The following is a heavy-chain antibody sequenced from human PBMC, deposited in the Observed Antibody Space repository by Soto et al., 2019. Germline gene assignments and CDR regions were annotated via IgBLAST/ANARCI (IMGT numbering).Heavy chain of an antibody. CDR2: VTANVGST. D-gene: IGHD2-21*02. Sequence: PGGSLRLSCAATGFTFSVYAMTWVRQAPGKGLEWVSAVTANVGSTYSADSVKGRFTISRDNSKNTLFLQMNSLRAEDTAVYYCASLGVGDWANYYYYYGMDVSGQGTKVTVSS. CDR3: ASLGVGDWANYYYYYGMDV. CDR1: GFTFSVYA. J-gene: IGHJ6*02. V-gene: IGHV3-23*01.